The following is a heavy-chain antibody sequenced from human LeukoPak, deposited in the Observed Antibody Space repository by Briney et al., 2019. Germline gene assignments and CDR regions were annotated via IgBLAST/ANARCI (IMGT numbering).Heavy chain of an antibody. CDR2: IYYSGST. Sequence: SETLSLTCTVSGGSISSYYWSWIRQPPGKGLEWIGYIYYSGSTNYNPSLKSRVTISVDTSKNQFSLKLSSVTAADTAVYYCARAGGSSWSRYYFDYWGQGTLVTVSS. V-gene: IGHV4-59*01. CDR1: GGSISSYY. D-gene: IGHD6-13*01. J-gene: IGHJ4*02. CDR3: ARAGGSSWSRYYFDY.